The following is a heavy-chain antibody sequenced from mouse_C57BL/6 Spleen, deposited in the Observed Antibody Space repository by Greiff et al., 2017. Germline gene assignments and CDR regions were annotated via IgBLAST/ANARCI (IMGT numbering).Heavy chain of an antibody. J-gene: IGHJ4*01. CDR3: AVYGSSSYAMDY. D-gene: IGHD1-1*01. V-gene: IGHV1-53*01. CDR1: GYTFTSYW. Sequence: QVQLQQPGTELVKPGASVKLSRKASGYTFTSYWMHWVKQRPGQGLEWIGNINPSNGGTNYNEKFKSKATLTVDKSSSTAYMQLSSLTSEDSAVYYCAVYGSSSYAMDYWGQGTSVTVSS. CDR2: INPSNGGT.